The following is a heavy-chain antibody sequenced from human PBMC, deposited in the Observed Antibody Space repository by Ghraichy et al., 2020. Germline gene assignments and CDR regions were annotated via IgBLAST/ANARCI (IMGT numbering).Heavy chain of an antibody. D-gene: IGHD1-1*01. V-gene: IGHV4-59*01. CDR3: ASSTVGNDFGGMDV. J-gene: IGHJ6*02. CDR1: GGSISSYY. Sequence: SETLSLTCTVSGGSISSYYWSWIRQPPGKGLEWIGYIYYSGSTNYNPSLKSRVTISVDTSKNQFSLKLSSVTAADTAVYYCASSTVGNDFGGMDVWGQGTTVTVSS. CDR2: IYYSGST.